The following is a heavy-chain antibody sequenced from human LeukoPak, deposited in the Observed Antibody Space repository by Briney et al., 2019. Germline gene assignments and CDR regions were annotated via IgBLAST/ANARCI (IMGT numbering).Heavy chain of an antibody. Sequence: GRSLRLPCAASGFTFSSYGMHWVRQAPGKGLEWVAVISYDGSNKYYADSVKGRFTISRDNSKNTLYLQMDSLRAEDTAVYYCAKGQITFGGVIVIAPNYYGMDVWGQGTTVTVSS. J-gene: IGHJ6*02. CDR3: AKGQITFGGVIVIAPNYYGMDV. D-gene: IGHD3-16*02. CDR1: GFTFSSYG. V-gene: IGHV3-30*18. CDR2: ISYDGSNK.